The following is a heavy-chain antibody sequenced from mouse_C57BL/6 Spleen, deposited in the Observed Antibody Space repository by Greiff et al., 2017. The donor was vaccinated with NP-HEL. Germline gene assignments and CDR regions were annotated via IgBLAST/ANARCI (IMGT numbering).Heavy chain of an antibody. D-gene: IGHD1-1*01. V-gene: IGHV5-4*01. CDR3: ARSGSSYDAMDY. J-gene: IGHJ4*01. CDR1: GFTFSSYA. Sequence: EVHLVESGGGLVKPGGSLKLSCAASGFTFSSYAMSWVRQTPEKRLEWVATISDGGSYTYYPDNVKGRFTISRDNAKNNLYLQMSHLKSEDTAMYYCARSGSSYDAMDYWGQGTSVTVSS. CDR2: ISDGGSYT.